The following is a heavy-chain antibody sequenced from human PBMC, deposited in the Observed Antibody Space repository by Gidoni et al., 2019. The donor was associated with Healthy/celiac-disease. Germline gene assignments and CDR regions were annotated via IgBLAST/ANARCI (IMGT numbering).Heavy chain of an antibody. CDR2: IIPIFGTA. CDR3: ASSWSGVRGVLYYFDY. D-gene: IGHD3-10*01. V-gene: IGHV1-69*01. Sequence: QVQLVQSGAEVKKPGSSVKVSCKASGGTFSSYAISWVRQAPEQGLEWMGGIIPIFGTANYAQKFQGRVTITADESTSTAYMELSSLRSEDTAVYYCASSWSGVRGVLYYFDYWGQGTLVTVSS. J-gene: IGHJ4*02. CDR1: GGTFSSYA.